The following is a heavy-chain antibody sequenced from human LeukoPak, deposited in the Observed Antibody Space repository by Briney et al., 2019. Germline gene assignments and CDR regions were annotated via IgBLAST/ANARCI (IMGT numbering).Heavy chain of an antibody. Sequence: PGGSLTLSCAASGFTFSSFDMHWVRQPTGQGLEWVSTIGTASDTYYPGSVEGRFTLSRDNAKNSLYLQMNSLTAEDTAVYYCARGPPRGKYYYMDVWGKGTTVTVSS. V-gene: IGHV3-13*01. CDR1: GFTFSSFD. CDR2: IGTASDT. J-gene: IGHJ6*03. CDR3: ARGPPRGKYYYMDV. D-gene: IGHD1-1*01.